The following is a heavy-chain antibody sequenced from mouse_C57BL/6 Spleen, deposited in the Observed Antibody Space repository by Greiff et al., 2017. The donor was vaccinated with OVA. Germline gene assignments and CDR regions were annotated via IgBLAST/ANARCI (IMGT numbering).Heavy chain of an antibody. CDR2: INYDGSST. D-gene: IGHD1-1*01. CDR1: GFTFSDYY. V-gene: IGHV5-16*01. CDR3: ARGGTTVVEGFAY. J-gene: IGHJ3*01. Sequence: EVQVVESEGGLVQPGSSMKLSCTASGFTFSDYYMAWVRQVPEKGLEWVANINYDGSSTYYLDSLKSRFIISRDNAKNILYLHMSSLKSEDTATYYCARGGTTVVEGFAYWGQGTLVTVSA.